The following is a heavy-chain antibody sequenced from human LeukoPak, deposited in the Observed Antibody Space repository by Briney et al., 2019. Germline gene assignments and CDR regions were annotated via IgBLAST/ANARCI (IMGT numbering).Heavy chain of an antibody. V-gene: IGHV1-69*01. CDR2: IIPIFGTA. J-gene: IGHJ3*02. CDR3: ARGYYDSSGYYGRDAFDI. D-gene: IGHD3-22*01. Sequence: ASVKVSCTASGGTFSSYAISWVRQAPGQGLEWMGGIIPIFGTANYAQKFQGRVTITADESTSTAYMELSSLRSEDTAVYYCARGYYDSSGYYGRDAFDIWGQGTMVTVSS. CDR1: GGTFSSYA.